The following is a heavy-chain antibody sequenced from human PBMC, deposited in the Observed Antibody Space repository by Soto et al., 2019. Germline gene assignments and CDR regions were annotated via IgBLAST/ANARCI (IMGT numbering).Heavy chain of an antibody. V-gene: IGHV3-66*01. D-gene: IGHD6-19*01. J-gene: IGHJ4*02. CDR1: GFTVSDNY. CDR3: ARTEYSSSDDY. CDR2: IYSGGST. Sequence: EVQLVESGGGLVQPGGSLRLSCAVSGFTVSDNYMSWVRQAPGKGLEWVSVIYSGGSTYYADSVKARFTISRDNSRNMGYLQMNSLRAEDTAVYYCARTEYSSSDDYWGQGTLVTVSS.